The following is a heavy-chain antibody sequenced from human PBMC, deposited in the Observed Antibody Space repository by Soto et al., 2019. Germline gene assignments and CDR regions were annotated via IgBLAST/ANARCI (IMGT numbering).Heavy chain of an antibody. V-gene: IGHV1-69*13. CDR2: IIPIFGTA. J-gene: IGHJ6*02. CDR3: ASGGATVTTSYYCYGMDV. D-gene: IGHD4-17*01. Sequence: GASVKVSCKASGGTFSSYAISWVRQAPGQGLEWMGGIIPIFGTANYAQKFQGRVTITADESTSTAYMELSSLRSEDTAVYYCASGGATVTTSYYCYGMDVWGQGTTVTVSS. CDR1: GGTFSSYA.